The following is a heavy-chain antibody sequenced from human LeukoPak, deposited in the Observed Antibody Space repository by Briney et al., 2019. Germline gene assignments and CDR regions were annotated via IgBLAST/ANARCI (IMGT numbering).Heavy chain of an antibody. CDR2: ISSSGSTI. Sequence: GGSLRLSCAASGFTFSDYYMSWIRQAPGKGLEWVSYISSSGSTIYYADSVKGRFTISRDNAKNSLYLQMNSLRAEDTAVYYCAKAGITMVRGVSGYYYYMDVWGKGTTVTVSS. D-gene: IGHD3-10*01. V-gene: IGHV3-11*04. CDR1: GFTFSDYY. J-gene: IGHJ6*03. CDR3: AKAGITMVRGVSGYYYYMDV.